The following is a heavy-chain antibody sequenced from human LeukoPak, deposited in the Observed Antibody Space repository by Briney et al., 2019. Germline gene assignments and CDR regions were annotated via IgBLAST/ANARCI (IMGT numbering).Heavy chain of an antibody. V-gene: IGHV3-23*01. Sequence: GGSLRLSCAASGFTFSSYAMSWVRQAPGKGLECVSAISGSGGSTYYADSVEGRFTISRDNSKNTLYLQMNSLRAEDTAVYYCAKDGTVTTGHFDYWGQGTLVTVSS. CDR1: GFTFSSYA. CDR3: AKDGTVTTGHFDY. D-gene: IGHD4-17*01. J-gene: IGHJ4*02. CDR2: ISGSGGST.